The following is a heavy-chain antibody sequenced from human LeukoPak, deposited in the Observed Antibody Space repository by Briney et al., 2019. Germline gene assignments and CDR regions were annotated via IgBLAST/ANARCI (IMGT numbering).Heavy chain of an antibody. CDR1: GGSISSGGYY. CDR3: ARDQQYCSSPGCYSNFDY. CDR2: IYYSGST. Sequence: SETLSLTCTVSGGSISSGGYYWSWIRQHPGKGLEWIGYIYYSGSTYYNPSLKSRVNISVDESKNQFSLKLSSVTAADTAVYYCARDQQYCSSPGCYSNFDYWGQGTLVTVSS. J-gene: IGHJ4*02. D-gene: IGHD2-2*01. V-gene: IGHV4-31*03.